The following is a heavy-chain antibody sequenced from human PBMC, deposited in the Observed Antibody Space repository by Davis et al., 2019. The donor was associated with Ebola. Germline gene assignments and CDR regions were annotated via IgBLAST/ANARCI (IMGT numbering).Heavy chain of an antibody. CDR1: GFTFSDYY. J-gene: IGHJ4*02. D-gene: IGHD2-2*01. CDR2: ISSSSSYT. V-gene: IGHV3-11*06. Sequence: GESLKISCAASGFTFSDYYMSWIRQTPGKGLEWVSYISSSSSYTNYADSVKGRFTISRDNAKNSLYLQMNSLRAEDTAVYYCAKALSYYFDYWGQGTLVTVSS. CDR3: AKALSYYFDY.